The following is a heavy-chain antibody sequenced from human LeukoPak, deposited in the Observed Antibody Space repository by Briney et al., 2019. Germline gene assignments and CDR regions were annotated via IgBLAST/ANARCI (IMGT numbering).Heavy chain of an antibody. CDR3: ARDRFAAAGDIDY. J-gene: IGHJ4*02. CDR2: IIPILGIA. Sequence: SVKVSCKASGGTLSSYAISWVRQAPGQGVEWMGRIIPILGIANYAQKFQGRVTITADKSTSTAYMELSSLRSEDTAVYYCARDRFAAAGDIDYWGQGTLVTVSS. V-gene: IGHV1-69*04. D-gene: IGHD6-13*01. CDR1: GGTLSSYA.